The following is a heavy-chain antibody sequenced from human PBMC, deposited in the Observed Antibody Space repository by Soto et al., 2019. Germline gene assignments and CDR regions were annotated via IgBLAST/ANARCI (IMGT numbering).Heavy chain of an antibody. CDR3: VKNSGWFNT. J-gene: IGHJ5*02. D-gene: IGHD3-10*01. CDR2: IDGSGGIT. V-gene: IGHV3-23*01. CDR1: GFTFGTTD. Sequence: QLLQSGGGLVQPGGSLTHSCAASGFTFGTTDMSWVRQAPGEGLEWVSTIDGSGGITYYADSVKGRFTISRDNSRNTVYLQMNSLRGDDTALYYCVKNSGWFNTWGLGALVTVSS.